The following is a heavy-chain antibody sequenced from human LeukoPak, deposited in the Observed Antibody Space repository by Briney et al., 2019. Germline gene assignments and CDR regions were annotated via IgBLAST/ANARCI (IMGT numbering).Heavy chain of an antibody. D-gene: IGHD6-13*01. CDR2: INHSGST. J-gene: IGHJ4*02. V-gene: IGHV4-34*01. CDR1: GGSFSGYY. CDR3: ARGYPAAGFNY. Sequence: PSETLSLTCAVYGGSFSGYYWSWIRQPPGKGLEWIGEINHSGSTNYKPSLKSRVAISDDTSKKQFSLKLSSVTDADTAVYYCARGYPAAGFNYWGQGTLVTVSS.